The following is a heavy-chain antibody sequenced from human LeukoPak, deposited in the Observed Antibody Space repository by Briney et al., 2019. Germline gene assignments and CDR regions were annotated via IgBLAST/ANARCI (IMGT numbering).Heavy chain of an antibody. D-gene: IGHD2-2*01. CDR3: AMPRYCSSTSCPDAFDI. CDR2: SIPIFGTA. CDR1: GCTFIKYA. Sequence: SVTVSFKGSGCTFIKYAISWVRQAAGQGREWMGGSIPIFGTANYTQKFQGRVTITADESTSTAYMELSSLRSEGTAVYYCAMPRYCSSTSCPDAFDIWGQGTMVTVSS. V-gene: IGHV1-69*01. J-gene: IGHJ3*02.